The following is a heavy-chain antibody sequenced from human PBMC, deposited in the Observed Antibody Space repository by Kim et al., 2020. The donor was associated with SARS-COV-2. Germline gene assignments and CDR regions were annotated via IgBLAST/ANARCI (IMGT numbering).Heavy chain of an antibody. CDR1: GFTFSSYG. CDR3: AKDQMYYYDSSGYYGYYYYGMEV. D-gene: IGHD3-22*01. Sequence: GGSLRLSCAASGFTFSSYGMHWVRQAPGKGLEWVAVISYDGSNKYYADSVKGRFTISRDNSKNTLYLQMNSLRAEDTAVYYCAKDQMYYYDSSGYYGYYYYGMEVRAKGPRSPSP. V-gene: IGHV3-30*18. CDR2: ISYDGSNK. J-gene: IGHJ6*02.